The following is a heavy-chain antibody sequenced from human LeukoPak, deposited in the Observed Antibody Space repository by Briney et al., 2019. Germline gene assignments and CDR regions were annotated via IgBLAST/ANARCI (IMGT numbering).Heavy chain of an antibody. CDR2: INSNSGGV. V-gene: IGHV1-2*02. CDR3: ARPYYYDGYFDY. Sequence: ASVKVSCKASGYTFTGYYMHWVRQAPGQGLEWVGWINSNSGGVHYAQNFQGRVTMTRDTSTSTAYMELRSLRSDDTAVYYCARPYYYDGYFDYWGQGTLVTVSS. CDR1: GYTFTGYY. D-gene: IGHD3-22*01. J-gene: IGHJ4*02.